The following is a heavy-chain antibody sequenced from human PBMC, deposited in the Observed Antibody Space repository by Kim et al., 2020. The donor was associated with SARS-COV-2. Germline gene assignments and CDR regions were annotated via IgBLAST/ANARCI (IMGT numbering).Heavy chain of an antibody. Sequence: SVKVSCKASGGTFSSYAISWVRQAPGQGLEWMGGIIPIFGTANYAQKFQGRVTITADESTSTAYMELSSLRSEDTAVYYCAGGYDSSGYYYDWFDPWGQGTLVTVSS. CDR3: AGGYDSSGYYYDWFDP. V-gene: IGHV1-69*13. D-gene: IGHD3-22*01. CDR1: GGTFSSYA. J-gene: IGHJ5*02. CDR2: IIPIFGTA.